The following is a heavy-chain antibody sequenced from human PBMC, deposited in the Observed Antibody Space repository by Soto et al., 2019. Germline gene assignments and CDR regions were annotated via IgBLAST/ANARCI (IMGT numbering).Heavy chain of an antibody. CDR3: ARDPSWIQLRWYFDL. Sequence: QVQLVESGGGVVQPGRSLRLSCAASGFTFSSYGMHWVRQAPGKGLEWVAVIWNDGSNKYYADSVKGRFTISRDNSKNTLYVQMNSLRAEDTAVYYCARDPSWIQLRWYFDLWGRGTLVTVSS. J-gene: IGHJ2*01. CDR1: GFTFSSYG. D-gene: IGHD5-18*01. V-gene: IGHV3-33*01. CDR2: IWNDGSNK.